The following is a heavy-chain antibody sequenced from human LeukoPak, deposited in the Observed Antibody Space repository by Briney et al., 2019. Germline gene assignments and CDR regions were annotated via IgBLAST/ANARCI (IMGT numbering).Heavy chain of an antibody. CDR1: GYRFTTYW. V-gene: IGHV5-51*01. CDR3: ARQATYSSSSPNY. J-gene: IGHJ4*02. Sequence: GESLKISCKGSGYRFTTYWIVWVRQMPGRGLEWMGIIYPGDSDTRYSPSFQGQVTISADKSISTAYLHWSSLKASDTAFYYCARQATYSSSSPNYWGQGTLVTVSS. D-gene: IGHD6-6*01. CDR2: IYPGDSDT.